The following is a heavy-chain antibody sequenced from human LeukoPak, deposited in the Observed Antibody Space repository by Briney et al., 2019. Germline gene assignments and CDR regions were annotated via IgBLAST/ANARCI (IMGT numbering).Heavy chain of an antibody. V-gene: IGHV4-34*01. D-gene: IGHD6-19*01. Sequence: SETLSLTCAVYGGSFSGYYWSWIRQPPGKGLEWIGEIYHSGSTNYNPSLKSRVTISVDKSKNQFSLKLSSVTAADTAVYYCARDSSVAGTNYWGQGTLVTVSS. CDR2: IYHSGST. CDR3: ARDSSVAGTNY. CDR1: GGSFSGYY. J-gene: IGHJ4*02.